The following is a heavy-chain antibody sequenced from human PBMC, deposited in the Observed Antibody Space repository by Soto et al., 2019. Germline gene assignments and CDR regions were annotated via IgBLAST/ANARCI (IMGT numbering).Heavy chain of an antibody. CDR1: GYTFTSYG. CDR2: ISAYNGNT. J-gene: IGHJ3*02. CDR3: ARAFTRYSSGWSDAFDI. Sequence: QVQLVQSGAEVKKPGASVKVSCKASGYTFTSYGISWVRQAPGQGLEWMGWISAYNGNTNYAQKLQGRVTMTTDTSTSTASMELRSLRSDDTAVYYCARAFTRYSSGWSDAFDIWGQGTMVTVSS. D-gene: IGHD6-19*01. V-gene: IGHV1-18*04.